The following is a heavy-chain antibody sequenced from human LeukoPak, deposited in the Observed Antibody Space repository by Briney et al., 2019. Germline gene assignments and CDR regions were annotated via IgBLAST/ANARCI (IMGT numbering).Heavy chain of an antibody. D-gene: IGHD3-10*01. CDR1: GFTFDDYG. V-gene: IGHV3-9*01. Sequence: PGGSLRLSCEASGFTFDDYGMRWVRQTPGKGLEWVSGISSDSGSIGYADSVKGRFAISRGNAKNTLYLQMNSLRDEDTALYYCAKRGQGFDYWGQGTLVIVSS. CDR2: ISSDSGSI. J-gene: IGHJ4*02. CDR3: AKRGQGFDY.